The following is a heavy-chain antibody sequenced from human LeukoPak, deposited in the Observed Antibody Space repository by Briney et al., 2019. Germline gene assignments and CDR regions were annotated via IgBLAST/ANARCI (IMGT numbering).Heavy chain of an antibody. D-gene: IGHD6-13*01. CDR1: GFTFSDYY. CDR3: AREDVAAAGPFYYYYYMDV. CDR2: ISSSGSTI. Sequence: GGSLILSCAASGFTFSDYYMSWIRQAPGKGLEWVSYISSSGSTIYYADSVKGRFTISRDNAKNSLYLQMNSLRAEDTAVYYCAREDVAAAGPFYYYYYMDVWGKGTTVTVSS. V-gene: IGHV3-11*01. J-gene: IGHJ6*03.